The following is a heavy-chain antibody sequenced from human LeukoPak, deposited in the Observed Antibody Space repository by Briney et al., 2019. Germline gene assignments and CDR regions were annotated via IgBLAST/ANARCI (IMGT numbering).Heavy chain of an antibody. CDR2: ISSSSSSYI. J-gene: IGHJ4*02. Sequence: GGSLRLSCAASGFTFSSYSMNWVRQARGKGLEWVSSISSSSSSYIYYADSVKGRFTISRDNAKNSLYLQMNSLRAEDTAVYYCARKEGIAADFDYWGQGTLVTVSS. CDR3: ARKEGIAADFDY. D-gene: IGHD6-13*01. CDR1: GFTFSSYS. V-gene: IGHV3-21*01.